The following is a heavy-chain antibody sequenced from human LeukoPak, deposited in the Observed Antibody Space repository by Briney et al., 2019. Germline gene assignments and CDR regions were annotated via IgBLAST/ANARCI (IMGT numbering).Heavy chain of an antibody. CDR1: GGSFSGYY. CDR3: ARGLRDGYRS. Sequence: PSETLSLTCAFYGGSFSGYYWSWIRQPPGKGLEWIGEIHRSRSTNYNPSLKSRVTISVDMSKNQFSLKLSSVTAADTAVYYRARGLRDGYRSWGQGTLVTVSS. D-gene: IGHD5-24*01. V-gene: IGHV4-34*01. J-gene: IGHJ4*02. CDR2: IHRSRST.